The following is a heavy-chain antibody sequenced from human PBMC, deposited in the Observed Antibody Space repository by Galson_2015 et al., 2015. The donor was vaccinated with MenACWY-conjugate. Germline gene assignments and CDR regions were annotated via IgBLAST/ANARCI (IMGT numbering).Heavy chain of an antibody. V-gene: IGHV4-59*09. CDR2: GTV. D-gene: IGHD3-3*01. CDR3: ARGEHDFWSGYHFDN. J-gene: IGHJ4*02. Sequence: GTVNYNPSFKSRVTISVDTSKNQFSLKLSSVTAADTAVYYCARGEHDFWSGYHFDNWGQGTLVTVSS.